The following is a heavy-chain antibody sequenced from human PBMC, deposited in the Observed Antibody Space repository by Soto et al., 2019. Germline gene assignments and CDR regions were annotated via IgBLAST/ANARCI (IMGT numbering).Heavy chain of an antibody. CDR3: ARFLVVTPVLSAFDI. Sequence: SVKVFCKASGGAFSSYAISGVRQAPGQGLEWMGGIIPIFGTANYAQKFQGRVTITADESTSTAYMELSSLRSEDTAVYYCARFLVVTPVLSAFDIWGQGTMVTVSS. J-gene: IGHJ3*02. V-gene: IGHV1-69*13. CDR1: GGAFSSYA. D-gene: IGHD3-22*01. CDR2: IIPIFGTA.